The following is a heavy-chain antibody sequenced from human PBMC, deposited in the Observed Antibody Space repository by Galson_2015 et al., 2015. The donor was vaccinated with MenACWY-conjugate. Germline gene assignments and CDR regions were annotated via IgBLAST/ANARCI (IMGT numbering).Heavy chain of an antibody. J-gene: IGHJ4*02. D-gene: IGHD5-12*01. Sequence: SLRLSCAASGFSFNIYWMTWVRQAPGKGLEWVANIKPDGSEKDSVDSVKGRFTISRDNTKNSLYLQMNSLRAEDTAVYYCVRASGSDDWGQGPLVLVSS. CDR1: GFSFNIYW. V-gene: IGHV3-7*03. CDR3: VRASGSDD. CDR2: IKPDGSEK.